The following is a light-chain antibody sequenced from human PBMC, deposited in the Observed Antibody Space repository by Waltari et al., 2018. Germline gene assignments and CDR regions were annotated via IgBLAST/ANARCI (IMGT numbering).Light chain of an antibody. J-gene: IGLJ3*02. V-gene: IGLV1-40*01. CDR1: RSNSGAGYD. Sequence: QSVLTQPPSVSGAPGHSVTISCTGSRSNSGAGYDVHWYQQLPGAAPKLLFYAFVNRPSGVPDRFYGSKSGTSASLAINGLQAEDEAIYYCQSYDSSLNAVFGGGTKVTVL. CDR3: QSYDSSLNAV. CDR2: AFV.